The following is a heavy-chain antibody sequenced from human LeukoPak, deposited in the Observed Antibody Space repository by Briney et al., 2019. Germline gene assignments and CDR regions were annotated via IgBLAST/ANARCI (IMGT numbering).Heavy chain of an antibody. V-gene: IGHV1-8*01. J-gene: IGHJ4*02. CDR3: ARSKRIQLWRWGDY. Sequence: GASVKVSCKASGYTSTSYDINWVRQATGQGLEWMGWMNPNSGNTGYAQKFQGRVTMTRNTSISTAYMELSSLRSEDTAVYYCARSKRIQLWRWGDYWGQGTLVTVSS. D-gene: IGHD5-18*01. CDR2: MNPNSGNT. CDR1: GYTSTSYD.